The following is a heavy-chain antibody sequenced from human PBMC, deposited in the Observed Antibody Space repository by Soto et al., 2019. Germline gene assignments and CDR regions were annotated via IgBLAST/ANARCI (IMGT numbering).Heavy chain of an antibody. J-gene: IGHJ6*02. D-gene: IGHD1-1*01. CDR1: GFTFSSYS. CDR3: ARQRISKSRGDYYYYGMDV. V-gene: IGHV3-48*02. CDR2: ISSSSSTI. Sequence: GGSLRLSCAASGFTFSSYSMNWVRQAPGKGLEWVSYISSSSSTIYYADSVNGRFTISRDNAKNSLYLQMNSLRDEDTAVYYCARQRISKSRGDYYYYGMDVWGQGTTVTVSS.